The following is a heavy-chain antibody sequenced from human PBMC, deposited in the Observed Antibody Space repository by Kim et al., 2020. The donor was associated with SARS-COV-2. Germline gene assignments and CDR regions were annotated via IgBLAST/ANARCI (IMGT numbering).Heavy chain of an antibody. CDR3: ARDGYNLDAFDV. V-gene: IGHV3-7*01. CDR2: K. J-gene: IGHJ3*01. Sequence: KYYVDSVKGRFNVSRDNAKNSMYLQMNSLRAEDTAVYYCARDGYNLDAFDVWGQGTMVTVSS. D-gene: IGHD5-12*01.